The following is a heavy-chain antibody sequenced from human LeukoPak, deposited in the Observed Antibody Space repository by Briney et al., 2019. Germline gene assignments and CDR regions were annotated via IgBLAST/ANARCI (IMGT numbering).Heavy chain of an antibody. CDR3: ARGPTVYYYYMDV. V-gene: IGHV3-21*01. J-gene: IGHJ6*03. CDR1: GFTVSSNY. Sequence: PGGSLRLSCAASGFTVSSNYMSWVRQAPGKGLEWVSSISSSSSYIYYADSVKGRFTISRDNAKNSLYLQMNSLRAEDTAVYYCARGPTVYYYYMDVWGKGTTVTVSS. CDR2: ISSSSSYI.